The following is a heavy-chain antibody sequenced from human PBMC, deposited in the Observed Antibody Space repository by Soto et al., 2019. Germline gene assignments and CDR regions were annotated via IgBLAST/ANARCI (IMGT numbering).Heavy chain of an antibody. J-gene: IGHJ4*02. CDR3: TTKLITIFGVVIN. V-gene: IGHV3-15*01. CDR1: GFTFSNAW. D-gene: IGHD3-3*01. Sequence: EVQLVESGGGLVKPGGSLRLSCAASGFTFSNAWMSWVRQAPGKGLEWVGRIKSKTDGGTTDYAAPVKGRFTISRDDSKSTLYLQMNSLKTEDTAVYYCTTKLITIFGVVINWGQGTLVTVSS. CDR2: IKSKTDGGTT.